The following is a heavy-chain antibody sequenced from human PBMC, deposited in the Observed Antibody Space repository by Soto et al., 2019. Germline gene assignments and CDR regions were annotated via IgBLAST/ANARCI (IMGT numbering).Heavy chain of an antibody. V-gene: IGHV3-30-3*01. CDR2: ISYDGSNK. J-gene: IGHJ6*02. Sequence: QVQLVESGGGVVQPGRSLRLSCAASGFTFSSYAMHWVRQAPGKGLEWVAVISYDGSNKYYADSVKGRFTISRDNSKNTLYLQMNSLRAEDTAVYYCARDLDTMVRGYGMDVWGQGTTVTVSS. CDR3: ARDLDTMVRGYGMDV. CDR1: GFTFSSYA. D-gene: IGHD3-10*01.